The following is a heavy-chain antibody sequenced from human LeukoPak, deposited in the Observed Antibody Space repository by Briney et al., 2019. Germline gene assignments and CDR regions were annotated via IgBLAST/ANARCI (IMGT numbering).Heavy chain of an antibody. CDR3: ARAVGSGSYYNVGY. J-gene: IGHJ4*02. CDR2: IGSNGGST. V-gene: IGHV3-64*01. D-gene: IGHD3-10*01. Sequence: GGSLRLSCAASGFTFSSYAMHWVRQAPGKGLEYVSAIGSNGGSTYYANSVKGRFTISRDNSKNTLYLQMGSLRAEDMAVYYCARAVGSGSYYNVGYWGQGTLVTVSS. CDR1: GFTFSSYA.